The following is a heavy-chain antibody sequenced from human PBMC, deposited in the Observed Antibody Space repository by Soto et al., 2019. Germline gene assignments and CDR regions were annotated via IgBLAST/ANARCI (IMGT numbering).Heavy chain of an antibody. D-gene: IGHD4-4*01. CDR1: GASVSGDTAS. CDR2: TYYRSRWLF. J-gene: IGHJ4*02. V-gene: IGHV6-1*01. Sequence: SQAVSRTCASSGASVSGDTASWNCIRQSPSRGLEWLARTYYRSRWLFDYAASVKSRVMLNADSSQNQVSLQLNSVTPEDTAVYYCERGGLQDFDSWAQRTLVTVSS. CDR3: ERGGLQDFDS.